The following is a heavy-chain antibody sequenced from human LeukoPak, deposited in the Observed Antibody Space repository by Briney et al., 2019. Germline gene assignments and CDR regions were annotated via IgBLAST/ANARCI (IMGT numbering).Heavy chain of an antibody. V-gene: IGHV3-21*01. CDR3: ARDYGSGSYSEFDY. J-gene: IGHJ4*02. CDR1: GFTFSSYS. CDR2: ISTSSSFI. Sequence: GPLRLSCAASGFTFSSYSMNWVRQAPGKGLEWVSSISTSSSFIFYADSVKGRFTISRDNAKNSLYLQMNSLRAEDTAVYYCARDYGSGSYSEFDYWGQGTLVTVSS. D-gene: IGHD3-10*01.